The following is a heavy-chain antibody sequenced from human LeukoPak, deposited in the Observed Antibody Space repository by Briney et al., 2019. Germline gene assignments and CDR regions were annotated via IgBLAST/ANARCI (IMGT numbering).Heavy chain of an antibody. D-gene: IGHD3-22*01. V-gene: IGHV3-11*01. CDR1: GFSFSDYY. CDR3: ARVPVDSGGYYGYYYYGMDV. J-gene: IGHJ6*02. Sequence: GGSLRLSCAASGFSFSDYYMSWIRQAPGKGLEWVSCISSSGSTIYYADSVKGRFTISRDNAKNSLYLQMNSLRAEDTAVYHCARVPVDSGGYYGYYYYGMDVWGQGTTVTVSS. CDR2: ISSSGSTI.